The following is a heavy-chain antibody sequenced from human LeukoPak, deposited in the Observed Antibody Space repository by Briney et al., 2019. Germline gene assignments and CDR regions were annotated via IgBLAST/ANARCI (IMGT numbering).Heavy chain of an antibody. CDR2: IKQDGSEV. CDR3: ACRPSDIRYYGVFDF. CDR1: GFTFSSLW. Sequence: PGGSLRLSCVGSGFTFSSLWMSWVRQIPGKGLEWVANIKQDGSEVYYVDSVKGRFTIFRDNAKNSLYLQMNSLRVEDTAVYYCACRPSDIRYYGVFDFWGQGSLVTVSS. V-gene: IGHV3-7*01. J-gene: IGHJ4*02. D-gene: IGHD3-10*01.